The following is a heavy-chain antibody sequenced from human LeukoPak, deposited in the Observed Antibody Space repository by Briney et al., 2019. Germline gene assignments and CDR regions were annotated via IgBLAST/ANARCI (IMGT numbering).Heavy chain of an antibody. J-gene: IGHJ4*02. D-gene: IGHD1-26*01. V-gene: IGHV3-7*01. CDR2: IKQDGSEK. CDR3: AREPHWGAGYFDF. Sequence: PGGSLRLSCAASGFIFSSYWMSWVRQAPGKGLEWVANIKQDGSEKYYVDSVKGRFTISVDNAKRSLYLQMNSLKAEDTAVYYCAREPHWGAGYFDFWGQGALVTVSS. CDR1: GFIFSSYW.